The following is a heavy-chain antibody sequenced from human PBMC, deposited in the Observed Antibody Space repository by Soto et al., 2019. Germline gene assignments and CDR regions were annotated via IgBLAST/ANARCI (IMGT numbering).Heavy chain of an antibody. D-gene: IGHD6-6*01. CDR3: AIAARTYYYYYGMDV. Sequence: KTSETLSLTCAVSGGSISSSNWWSWVRQPPGKGLEWIGEIYHSGSTNYNPSLKSRVTISVDKSKNQFSLKLSSVTAADTAVYYCAIAARTYYYYYGMDVWGQGTTVTVSS. V-gene: IGHV4-4*02. J-gene: IGHJ6*02. CDR2: IYHSGST. CDR1: GGSISSSNW.